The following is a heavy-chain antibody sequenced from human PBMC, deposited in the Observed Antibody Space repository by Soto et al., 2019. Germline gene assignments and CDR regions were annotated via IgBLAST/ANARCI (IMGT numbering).Heavy chain of an antibody. CDR3: AKSRTYYYDSSGSRGWFDP. CDR2: ISYSGSNT. V-gene: IGHV3-30*18. J-gene: IGHJ5*02. Sequence: GGSLRLSCAASGFTFSSYGMHWVRQAPGKGLEWVAVISYSGSNTYYADSVKGRFTISRDNSKNTLYLQMNSLRAEDTAVYYCAKSRTYYYDSSGSRGWFDPWGQGTLVTVSS. CDR1: GFTFSSYG. D-gene: IGHD3-22*01.